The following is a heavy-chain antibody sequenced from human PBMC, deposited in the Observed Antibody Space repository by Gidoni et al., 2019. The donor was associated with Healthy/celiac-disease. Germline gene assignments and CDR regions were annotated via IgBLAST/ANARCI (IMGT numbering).Heavy chain of an antibody. CDR1: GYSFTSYW. CDR2: IYPGDSDT. J-gene: IGHJ4*02. Sequence: EVQLVQSGAEVKKPGESLKISCKGSGYSFTSYWIGRVRQTPGKGLEWMGIIYPGDSDTSYSPSFQGQVTISADKSISTAYLQWSSLKASDAAMYYCAIINSGYDSWLGHYFDYWGQGTLVTVSS. V-gene: IGHV5-51*01. CDR3: AIINSGYDSWLGHYFDY. D-gene: IGHD5-12*01.